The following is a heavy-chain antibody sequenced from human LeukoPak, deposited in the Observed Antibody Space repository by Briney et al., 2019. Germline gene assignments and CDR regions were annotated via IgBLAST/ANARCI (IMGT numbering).Heavy chain of an antibody. CDR1: GFSFSNYW. CDR2: IKPDGTEI. J-gene: IGHJ3*02. CDR3: ARFYGGSALDN. V-gene: IGHV3-7*01. D-gene: IGHD3-16*01. Sequence: GSVRLSCAASGFSFSNYWMSWVRQAPGKGLEWVANIKPDGTEIYYGDSVKGRFTISRDNAKNSLYLQMNSLRAEDTAVYYCARFYGGSALDNWGQGTMVTVSS.